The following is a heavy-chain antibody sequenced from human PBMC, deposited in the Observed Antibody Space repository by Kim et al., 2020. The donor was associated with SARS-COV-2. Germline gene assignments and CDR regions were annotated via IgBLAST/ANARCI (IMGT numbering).Heavy chain of an antibody. V-gene: IGHV4-59*01. CDR2: IYSSGSS. Sequence: SETLSLTCTVSGGSINNYFWSWIRQSPGKGLEWVGYIYSSGSSTYNPSLRHRLTISVDTSKNQFSLQLMTVTAADTAVYYCARGGCLKTTWFDPWGQGTRVTVPS. J-gene: IGHJ5*01. D-gene: IGHD1-1*01. CDR1: GGSINNYF. CDR3: ARGGCLKTTWFDP.